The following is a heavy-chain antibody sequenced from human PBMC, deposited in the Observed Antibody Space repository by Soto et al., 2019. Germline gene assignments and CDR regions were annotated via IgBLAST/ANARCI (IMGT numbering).Heavy chain of an antibody. CDR3: ASPYDSSGYQPPYFDY. CDR2: IIPIFGTA. Sequence: SVKVSCRASEATFSSYAISWFQRAPGQGLGGMGGIIPIFGTATYAQKFQGRVTIPADESTSTAYMELSSLRSEDTAVYYCASPYDSSGYQPPYFDYWGQGTLVTVSS. V-gene: IGHV1-69*13. D-gene: IGHD3-22*01. J-gene: IGHJ4*02. CDR1: EATFSSYA.